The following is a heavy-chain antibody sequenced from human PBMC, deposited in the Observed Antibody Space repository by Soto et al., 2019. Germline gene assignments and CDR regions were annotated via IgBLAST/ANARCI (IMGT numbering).Heavy chain of an antibody. J-gene: IGHJ4*02. CDR2: INSGNLI. CDR1: GFSFRSYE. V-gene: IGHV3-48*03. D-gene: IGHD3-3*01. Sequence: PGGSLRLSCEGSGFSFRSYEMNWVRQAPGKGLEWISYINSGNLIHYADSVKGRFTISRDNAKKSLYLQMNSLSPEDTAVYYCVREKLPNMWSAYCLHEWGLGTPVTVSS. CDR3: VREKLPNMWSAYCLHE.